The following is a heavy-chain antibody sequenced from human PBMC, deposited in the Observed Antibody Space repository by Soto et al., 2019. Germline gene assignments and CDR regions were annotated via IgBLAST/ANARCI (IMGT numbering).Heavy chain of an antibody. CDR1: GFTFSSYG. CDR3: AKDMITMVRSGPRYGMDV. J-gene: IGHJ6*02. D-gene: IGHD3-10*01. V-gene: IGHV3-30*18. CDR2: ISYDGSNK. Sequence: PGGSLRLSCAASGFTFSSYGMHWVRQAPGKGLEWVAVISYDGSNKYYAGSVKGRFTISRDNSKNTLYLQMNSLRAEDTAVYYCAKDMITMVRSGPRYGMDVWGQGTTVTVSS.